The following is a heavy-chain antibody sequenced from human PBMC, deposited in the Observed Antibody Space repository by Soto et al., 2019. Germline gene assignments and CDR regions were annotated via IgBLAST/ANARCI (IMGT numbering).Heavy chain of an antibody. V-gene: IGHV4-30-4*01. CDR1: GGSIRSGDYY. D-gene: IGHD2-21*02. J-gene: IGHJ4*02. Sequence: QVQLQESGPGLVKPSQTLSLTCTVSGGSIRSGDYYCSGFRKPPGKGLEWNGYIYYSGSTYYNPSLKRRVTVSVDTSKTQFPLKLSSVTAADTAVDYCARGASGGDYNFDYWGQGTLVTVSS. CDR3: ARGASGGDYNFDY. CDR2: IYYSGST.